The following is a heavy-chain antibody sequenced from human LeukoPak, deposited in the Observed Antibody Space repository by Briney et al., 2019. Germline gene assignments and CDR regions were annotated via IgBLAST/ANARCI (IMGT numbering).Heavy chain of an antibody. Sequence: GGSLRLSCAASGFTFSDYYMSWLRQAPGKGLEWVSSLNSGGSTVWYADSVKGRFTISRDNAKNSMYLQMNNLRAEDTAVYYCARGALITFGGVIPYYFDYWGQGTLVTVSS. J-gene: IGHJ4*02. CDR1: GFTFSDYY. D-gene: IGHD3-16*02. CDR2: LNSGGSTV. CDR3: ARGALITFGGVIPYYFDY. V-gene: IGHV3-11*01.